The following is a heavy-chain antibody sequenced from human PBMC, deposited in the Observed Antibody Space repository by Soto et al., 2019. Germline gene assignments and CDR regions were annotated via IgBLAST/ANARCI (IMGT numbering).Heavy chain of an antibody. CDR2: ISNSGST. D-gene: IGHD5-18*01. Sequence: SETLSLTCTVSGGSVTSDEDYWTWIRQSPGKGLEWIGYISNSGSTGYNPSLKTRLSMSVDGSKNQFTLRLTSVTAADTAVYFCATESGSTYGDFDHWGQGTQVTVSS. CDR1: GGSVTSDEDY. J-gene: IGHJ4*02. V-gene: IGHV4-30-4*01. CDR3: ATESGSTYGDFDH.